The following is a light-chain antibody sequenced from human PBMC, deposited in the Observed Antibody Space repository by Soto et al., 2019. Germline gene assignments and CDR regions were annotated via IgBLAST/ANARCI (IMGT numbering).Light chain of an antibody. CDR2: DVT. J-gene: IGLJ2*01. CDR3: SSYTISTTVV. V-gene: IGLV2-14*01. Sequence: QSALTQPASVSGSPGQSITISCTGTRTDIGGYNFVSWYQQHPGKAPKLMIYDVTNRPAGVSNRFSGSNSGNTASLTISGLQAEEEADYYCSSYTISTTVVFGGGTKLTVL. CDR1: RTDIGGYNF.